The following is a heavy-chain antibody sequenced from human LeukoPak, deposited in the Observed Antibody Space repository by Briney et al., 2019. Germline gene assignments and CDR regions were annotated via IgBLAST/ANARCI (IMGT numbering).Heavy chain of an antibody. J-gene: IGHJ3*02. D-gene: IGHD6-13*01. V-gene: IGHV1-8*03. CDR1: GYTFTSYD. CDR2: MNPNSGNT. CDR3: ARGRSSSWYGNDAFDI. Sequence: ASVKVSCKASGYTFTSYDINWVRQATGQGLEWMGWMNPNSGNTGYAQKFQGRVTITRNTSISTAYMELSSLRSEDTAVYYCARGRSSSWYGNDAFDIWGQGTMVTVSS.